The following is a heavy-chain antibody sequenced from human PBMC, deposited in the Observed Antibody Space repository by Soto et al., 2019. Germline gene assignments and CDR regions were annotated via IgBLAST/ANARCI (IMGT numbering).Heavy chain of an antibody. CDR2: IYHSGST. V-gene: IGHV4-4*02. CDR1: GGSISSSNW. Sequence: SETLSLTCAVSGGSISSSNWWSWVRQPPGQGLEWIGEIYHSGSTNYNPSLKSRVTISVDKSKNQFSLKLSSVTAADTAVYYCARVKSSIFGEGNWFDPWGQGTLVTVSS. CDR3: ARVKSSIFGEGNWFDP. J-gene: IGHJ5*02. D-gene: IGHD3-3*01.